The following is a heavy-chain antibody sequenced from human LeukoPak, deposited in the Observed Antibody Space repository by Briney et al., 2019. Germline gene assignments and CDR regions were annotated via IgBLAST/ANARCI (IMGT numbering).Heavy chain of an antibody. V-gene: IGHV4-59*01. CDR3: ARDRSGYYDSSDYYGDYFDY. CDR2: IHYSGST. CDR1: GGSISSYY. Sequence: SETVSLTCTVSGGSISSYYWSWTRQPPGKGLEWIGYIHYSGSTNYNPSLKSRVTISVPTSKNQFSLKLSSVTAADTAVYYCARDRSGYYDSSDYYGDYFDYWGQASLVTVSS. J-gene: IGHJ4*01. D-gene: IGHD3-22*01.